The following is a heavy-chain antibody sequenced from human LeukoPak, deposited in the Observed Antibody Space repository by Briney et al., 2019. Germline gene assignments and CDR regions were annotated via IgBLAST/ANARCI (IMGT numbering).Heavy chain of an antibody. D-gene: IGHD5-24*01. CDR2: IRGDGVTT. Sequence: PGGSLRLSCAASGFTFSSHGMNWVRQAPGKGLEWVSGIRGDGVTTYYADFVKGRFTISRDNSKNTLYLQMNSLRAVDTAVYYRAKDDGWVQYANWGQGTLVTVSS. CDR1: GFTFSSHG. CDR3: AKDDGWVQYAN. V-gene: IGHV3-23*01. J-gene: IGHJ4*02.